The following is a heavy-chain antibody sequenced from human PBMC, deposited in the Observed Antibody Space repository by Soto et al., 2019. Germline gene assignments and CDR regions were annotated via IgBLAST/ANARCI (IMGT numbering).Heavy chain of an antibody. Sequence: GFLILSCACSGFTFSSYCMHWVRQAPGKGLEWVAVISYDVSSKFYADSVKGRFTISRDNLKNTVFLQMNSLRPEDTGVYYCAKDGTEVRVGEFDYWGRGTMVTVSS. J-gene: IGHJ4*02. CDR2: ISYDVSSK. V-gene: IGHV3-30*18. D-gene: IGHD1-1*01. CDR3: AKDGTEVRVGEFDY. CDR1: GFTFSSYC.